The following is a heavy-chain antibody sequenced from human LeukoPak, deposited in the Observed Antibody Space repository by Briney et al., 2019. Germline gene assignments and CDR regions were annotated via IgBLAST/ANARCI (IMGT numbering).Heavy chain of an antibody. CDR2: ISSSSSTI. D-gene: IGHD2-2*01. CDR1: GFTFSSYS. V-gene: IGHV3-48*01. Sequence: GGSLRLSCAASGFTFSSYSMNWVRQAPGKGLEWVSYISSSSSTIYYADSVKGRFTISRDNAKNSLYLQMTSLRAEDTAVYYCAKGGVVPAAMPWYFDYWGQGTLVTVSS. CDR3: AKGGVVPAAMPWYFDY. J-gene: IGHJ4*02.